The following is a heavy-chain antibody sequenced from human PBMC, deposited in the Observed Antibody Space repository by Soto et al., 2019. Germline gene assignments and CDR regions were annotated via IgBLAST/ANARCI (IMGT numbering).Heavy chain of an antibody. D-gene: IGHD5-18*01. Sequence: GASVKVSCKASGYTFTSYDINCVRQATGQGLEWMGWMNPNSGNTGYAQKFRGRVTMTRNTSISTAYMELSSLRSEDTAVYYCARGRGDTAMVLMGYWGQGTLVTVSS. J-gene: IGHJ4*02. CDR1: GYTFTSYD. V-gene: IGHV1-8*01. CDR2: MNPNSGNT. CDR3: ARGRGDTAMVLMGY.